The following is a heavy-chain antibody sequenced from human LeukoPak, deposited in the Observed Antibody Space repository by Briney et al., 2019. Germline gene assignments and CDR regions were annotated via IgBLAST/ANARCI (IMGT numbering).Heavy chain of an antibody. CDR2: IIPIFGTA. D-gene: IGHD3-3*01. CDR1: GGTFSSYA. Sequence: SVTVSCKASGGTFSSYAISWVRQAPGQGLEWMGRIIPIFGTANYAQKFQGRVTITTDESTSTAYMELSSLRSEDTAVYYCAREGPLHDFWWGYYSDYLGQGTLVTVSS. J-gene: IGHJ4*02. CDR3: AREGPLHDFWWGYYSDY. V-gene: IGHV1-69*05.